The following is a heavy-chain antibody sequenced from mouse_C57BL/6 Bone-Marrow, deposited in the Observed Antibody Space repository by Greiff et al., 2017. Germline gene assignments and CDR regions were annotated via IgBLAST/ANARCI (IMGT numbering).Heavy chain of an antibody. CDR2: IYPRSGNT. V-gene: IGHV1-81*01. D-gene: IGHD3-2*02. J-gene: IGHJ3*01. CDR3: ARSGTAQAVAY. CDR1: GYTFTSYG. Sequence: VKLMESGAELARPGASVKLSCKASGYTFTSYGISWVKQRTGQGLEWIGEIYPRSGNTYYNEKFKSKATLTVDKSSSTAYMQLSSLTSEDSAVYYCARSGTAQAVAYWGQGTLVTVSA.